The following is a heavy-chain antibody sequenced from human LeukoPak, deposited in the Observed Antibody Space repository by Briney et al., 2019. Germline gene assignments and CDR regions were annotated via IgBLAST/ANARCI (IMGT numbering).Heavy chain of an antibody. CDR3: ASRSGIVGATVGFY. V-gene: IGHV4-39*01. J-gene: IGHJ4*02. CDR1: GGSISSSSYY. CDR2: IYYSGST. Sequence: SETLSLTCTVSGGSISSSSYYWGWIRQPPGKGLEWIGSIYYSGSTYYNPSLKSRVTISVDTSKNQFSLKLSSVTAADTAVYYCASRSGIVGATVGFYWGQGTLVTVSS. D-gene: IGHD1-26*01.